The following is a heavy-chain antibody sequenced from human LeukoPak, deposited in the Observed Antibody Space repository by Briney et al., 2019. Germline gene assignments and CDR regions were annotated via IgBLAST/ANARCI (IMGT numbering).Heavy chain of an antibody. CDR2: IIPIFVTA. V-gene: IGHV1-69*05. CDR3: ARWGDDSSSSRGGLDY. J-gene: IGHJ4*02. D-gene: IGHD6-6*01. CDR1: GGTFSSYA. Sequence: SVKVSCKASGGTFSSYAISWVRQAPGQGLEWMGGIIPIFVTANYAQKFQGRVTITTDESTSTAYMELSSLRSEDTAVYYCARWGDDSSSSRGGLDYWGQGTLVTVSS.